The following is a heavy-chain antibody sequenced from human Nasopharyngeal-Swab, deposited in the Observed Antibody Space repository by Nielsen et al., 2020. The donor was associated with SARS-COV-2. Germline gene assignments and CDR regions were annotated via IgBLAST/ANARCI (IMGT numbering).Heavy chain of an antibody. Sequence: GGSLRLSCAASGFTFSSYSMNWVRQAPGKGLEWVSSISSSSSYIYYADSAKGRFTISRDNAKNSLYLQMNSLRAEDTAVYYCARDREFGELWGYWGQGTLVTVSS. J-gene: IGHJ4*02. CDR2: ISSSSSYI. D-gene: IGHD3-10*01. CDR1: GFTFSSYS. V-gene: IGHV3-21*01. CDR3: ARDREFGELWGY.